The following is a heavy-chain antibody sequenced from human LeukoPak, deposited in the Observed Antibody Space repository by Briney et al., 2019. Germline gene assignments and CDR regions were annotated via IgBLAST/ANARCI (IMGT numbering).Heavy chain of an antibody. V-gene: IGHV3-21*01. D-gene: IGHD3-10*01. CDR3: AKKSPGTYYAPPDY. J-gene: IGHJ4*02. Sequence: GGSLRLSCAASGFTFSSYSVNWVRQAPGKGLEWVSSISSSSSYIYYADSVKGRFTISRDNAKSSLYLQMNSLRAEDTAVYYCAKKSPGTYYAPPDYWGQGTLVTVSS. CDR2: ISSSSSYI. CDR1: GFTFSSYS.